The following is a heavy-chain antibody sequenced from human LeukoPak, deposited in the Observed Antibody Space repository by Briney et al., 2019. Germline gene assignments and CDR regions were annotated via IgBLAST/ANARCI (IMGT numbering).Heavy chain of an antibody. CDR3: ARGHYYGSGSYDYYFDY. CDR2: ISSSSSYI. CDR1: GFTSSSYS. J-gene: IGHJ4*02. V-gene: IGHV3-21*01. D-gene: IGHD3-10*01. Sequence: GGSLRLSCAASGFTSSSYSMNWVRQAPGKGLEWVSSISSSSSYIYYADSVKGRFTISRDNAKNSLYLQMNSLRAEDTAVYYCARGHYYGSGSYDYYFDYWGQGTLVTVSS.